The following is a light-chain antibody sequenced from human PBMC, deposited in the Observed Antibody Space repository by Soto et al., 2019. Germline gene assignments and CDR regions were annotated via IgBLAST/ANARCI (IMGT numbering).Light chain of an antibody. J-gene: IGKJ1*01. CDR2: GAS. Sequence: EIVLTQSPGTLSLSPGERATLSCRASQSVSSSYLVWYQQKPGQAPRLLIYGASSRATGIPDRFSGSGSGTDFTLTISRLEPEDFAVYYCQQYGSSPRTFGQGTMLEIK. CDR1: QSVSSSY. V-gene: IGKV3-20*01. CDR3: QQYGSSPRT.